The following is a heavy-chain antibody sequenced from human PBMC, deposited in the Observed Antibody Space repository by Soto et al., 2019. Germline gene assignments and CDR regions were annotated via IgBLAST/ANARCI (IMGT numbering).Heavy chain of an antibody. D-gene: IGHD6-13*01. CDR3: ARLLPLVDAFDI. V-gene: IGHV1-3*01. Sequence: SVKGSCKASGYTYTVYAVGWGRQAPGQRLEWMGWINAGNGNTKYSQKFQGRVTITRDTSASTAYMELSSLRSEDTAVYYCARLLPLVDAFDIWGQGTMVTVSS. CDR1: GYTYTVYA. CDR2: INAGNGNT. J-gene: IGHJ3*02.